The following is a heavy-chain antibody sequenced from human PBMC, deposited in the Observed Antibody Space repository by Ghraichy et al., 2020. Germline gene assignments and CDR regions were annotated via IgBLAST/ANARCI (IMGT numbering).Heavy chain of an antibody. CDR2: INHSGST. J-gene: IGHJ4*02. D-gene: IGHD6-19*01. Sequence: SETLSLTCAVYGGSFSGYHWSWIRQPPGKGLEWIGEINHSGSTNYNPSLKSRVTISVDTSKNQFSLKLSSVTAADTAVYYCAGGRTTKPYSSGWYFEGHFDFWCQGTLVTFSS. V-gene: IGHV4-34*01. CDR3: AGGRTTKPYSSGWYFEGHFDF. CDR1: GGSFSGYH.